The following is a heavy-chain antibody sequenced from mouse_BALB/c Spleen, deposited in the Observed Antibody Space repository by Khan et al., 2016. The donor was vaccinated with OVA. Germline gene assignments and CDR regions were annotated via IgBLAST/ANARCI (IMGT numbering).Heavy chain of an antibody. V-gene: IGHV3-2*02. CDR1: GYSITSGYG. CDR2: ISYSGSP. CDR3: ARTARITY. Sequence: EVQLQESGPGLVKPSQSLSLTCTVTGYSITSGYGWNWIRQFPGNKLEWMGYISYSGSPNYNPSLKSRISITRDTSKNQFFLQLNSVTTQDTATYYCARTARITYWGQGTTLTVSS. D-gene: IGHD1-2*01. J-gene: IGHJ2*01.